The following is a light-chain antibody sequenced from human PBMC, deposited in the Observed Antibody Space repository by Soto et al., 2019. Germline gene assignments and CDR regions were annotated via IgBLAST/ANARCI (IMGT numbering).Light chain of an antibody. V-gene: IGKV1-5*01. J-gene: IGKJ1*01. Sequence: DIQMTQSPSTLSASVGDRVTFTCRASQSVSIWLAWYQQKPGKAPKLLISGASTLESGVPSRFSGSGSGTEFTLPISSLQPDDFATYYCQQYKNYLTFGQGTKVEI. CDR3: QQYKNYLT. CDR2: GAS. CDR1: QSVSIW.